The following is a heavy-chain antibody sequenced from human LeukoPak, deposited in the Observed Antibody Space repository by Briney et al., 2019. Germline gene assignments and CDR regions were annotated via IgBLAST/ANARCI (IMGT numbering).Heavy chain of an antibody. CDR3: VRGSNDWYGMDY. D-gene: IGHD6-19*01. V-gene: IGHV3-74*03. CDR1: GFILRSYW. J-gene: IGHJ4*02. Sequence: PGVSLRLACASSGFILRSYWIHWVRHAPGKGLVWVSRSNSYGTIIQYADSVKGRFTTSRDNAKDTLYLQMNSLRAEDTAVYYCVRGSNDWYGMDYWGQGTLVTVSA. CDR2: SNSYGTII.